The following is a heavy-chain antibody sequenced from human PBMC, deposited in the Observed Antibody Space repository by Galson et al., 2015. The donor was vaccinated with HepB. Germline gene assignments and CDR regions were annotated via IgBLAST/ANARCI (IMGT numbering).Heavy chain of an antibody. CDR3: ARDSEGLRYFDWLSTFDY. D-gene: IGHD3-9*01. J-gene: IGHJ4*02. V-gene: IGHV1-18*01. CDR2: ISAYNGNT. CDR1: GYTFTSYG. Sequence: QSGAEVKKPGASVKVSCKASGYTFTSYGISWVRQAPGQGLEWMGWISAYNGNTNYAQKLQGRVTMTTDTSTSTAYMELRSLRSDDTAVYYCARDSEGLRYFDWLSTFDYWGQGTLVTVSS.